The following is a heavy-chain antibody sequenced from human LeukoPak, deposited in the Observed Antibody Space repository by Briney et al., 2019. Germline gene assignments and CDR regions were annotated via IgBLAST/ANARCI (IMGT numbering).Heavy chain of an antibody. V-gene: IGHV1-2*02. Sequence: SVKVSCKASGYTFTGQFMHWVRQAPGQGLEWMGWMNPNTGDTNYAQSFQGRLAMTRDTTISTAYMELSRLTSDDTAVYYCASYPRYTSSPPFDYWGQGTLLTVSS. J-gene: IGHJ4*02. CDR2: MNPNTGDT. D-gene: IGHD3-16*02. CDR3: ASYPRYTSSPPFDY. CDR1: GYTFTGQF.